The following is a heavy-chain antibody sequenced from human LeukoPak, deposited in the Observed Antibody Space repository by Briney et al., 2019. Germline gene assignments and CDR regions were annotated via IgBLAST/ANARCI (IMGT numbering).Heavy chain of an antibody. Sequence: SETLSLTCTVSGGSTSSDCWSWIRQSPGKGLEWVGYVYNSGDTGKNPSLKSRVTILLDTSKNQCSLRLTSVSAADTAVYYCARLKLGAYFDLWGRGTLVTVSS. D-gene: IGHD3-16*01. CDR1: GGSTSSDC. CDR3: ARLKLGAYFDL. CDR2: VYNSGDT. J-gene: IGHJ2*01. V-gene: IGHV4-59*08.